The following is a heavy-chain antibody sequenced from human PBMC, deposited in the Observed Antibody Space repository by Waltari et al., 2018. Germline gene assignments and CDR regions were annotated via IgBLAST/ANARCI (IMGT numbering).Heavy chain of an antibody. CDR3: ARAVDTAMVDH. CDR1: A. V-gene: IGHV3-64*01. Sequence: AMHWVRQAPGKGLEYVSAISSNGGSTYYANSVKGRFTISRDNSKNTLYLQMNSLRAEDTAVYYCARAVDTAMVDHWGQGTLVTVSS. D-gene: IGHD5-18*01. J-gene: IGHJ4*02. CDR2: ISSNGGST.